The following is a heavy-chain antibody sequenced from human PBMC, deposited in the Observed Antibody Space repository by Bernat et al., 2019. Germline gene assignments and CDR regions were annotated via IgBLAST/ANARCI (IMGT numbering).Heavy chain of an antibody. J-gene: IGHJ4*02. CDR3: VRIGYSTSSLGIDY. D-gene: IGHD2-8*01. CDR1: GFTFSNAW. CDR2: IKRDGSST. V-gene: IGHV3-74*02. Sequence: EVQLVESGGGLVKPGGSLRLSCAASGFTFSNAWMSWVRQAPGKGLEWVGRIKRDGSSTTYADSVRGRFTISRDNAKNTLFLQMTSLRVEDTAVYYCVRIGYSTSSLGIDYWGQGALVSVSS.